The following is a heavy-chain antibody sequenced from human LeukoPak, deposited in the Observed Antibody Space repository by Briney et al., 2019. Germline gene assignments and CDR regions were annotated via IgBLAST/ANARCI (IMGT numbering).Heavy chain of an antibody. CDR3: ARGRRSGWYLDY. V-gene: IGHV3-74*01. D-gene: IGHD6-19*01. CDR1: GFTFSSYW. CDR2: INSDGSST. Sequence: GGSLRLSSAASGFTFSSYWMHWVRQAPGKGLVWVSRINSDGSSTSYADSVKGRFTISRDNAKNTLYLQMNSLRAEDTAVYYCARGRRSGWYLDYWGQGTLVTVSS. J-gene: IGHJ4*02.